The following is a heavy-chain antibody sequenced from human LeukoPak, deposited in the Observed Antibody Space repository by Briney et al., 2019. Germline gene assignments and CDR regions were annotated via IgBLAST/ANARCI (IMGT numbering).Heavy chain of an antibody. CDR2: INHSGST. J-gene: IGHJ5*02. V-gene: IGHV4-34*01. Sequence: SETLSLTCAVYGGSFSGYYWSWIRQPPGKGLEWIGEINHSGSTNYNPSLKSRVTISVDTSKNQFSLKLSSVTAADTAVYYCARHYYYGSGSYYKGNWFDPWGQGTLATVSS. CDR3: ARHYYYGSGSYYKGNWFDP. CDR1: GGSFSGYY. D-gene: IGHD3-10*01.